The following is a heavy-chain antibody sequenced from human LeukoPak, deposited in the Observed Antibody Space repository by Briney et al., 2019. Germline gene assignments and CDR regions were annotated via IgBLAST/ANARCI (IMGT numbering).Heavy chain of an antibody. J-gene: IGHJ2*01. CDR1: GGSTSSYY. CDR2: LYYNGST. Sequence: SETLSLTCTVSGGSTSSYYWSWIRQSPEKGLEWIGYLYYNGSTKYKPSLKSRVTISVDTSKNQFSLKLSSVTAADTAVYYCARGSGNYYSGLLWYFDLWGRGTLVTVSS. D-gene: IGHD3-10*01. V-gene: IGHV4-59*01. CDR3: ARGSGNYYSGLLWYFDL.